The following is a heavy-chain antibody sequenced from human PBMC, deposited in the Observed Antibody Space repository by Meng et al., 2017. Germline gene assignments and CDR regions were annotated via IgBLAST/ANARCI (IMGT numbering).Heavy chain of an antibody. Sequence: SGPTLAKPTETLTLTCTVSGFSLSNARMGVSWIRQPPGKALEWLAHIFSNDEKSYSTSLKSRLTISKDTSKSQVVLTMTNMDPVDTATYSCARIPSRSWYPYYYYYYGMDVWGQGTTVTVSS. CDR3: ARIPSRSWYPYYYYYYGMDV. V-gene: IGHV2-26*01. CDR1: GFSLSNARMG. D-gene: IGHD6-13*01. J-gene: IGHJ6*02. CDR2: IFSNDEK.